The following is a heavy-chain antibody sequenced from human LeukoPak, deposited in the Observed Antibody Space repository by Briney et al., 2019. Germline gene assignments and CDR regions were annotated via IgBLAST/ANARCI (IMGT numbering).Heavy chain of an antibody. CDR2: ISYDGSNK. Sequence: GGSLRLSCAASGFTFSSYGMHWVRQAPGKGLEWVAVISYDGSNKYYADSVKGRFTISRDNSKNTLYLQMNSLRAEDTAVYYCAKVPNSSGYHYYFDHWGQGTLVTVSS. V-gene: IGHV3-30*18. D-gene: IGHD3-22*01. CDR1: GFTFSSYG. CDR3: AKVPNSSGYHYYFDH. J-gene: IGHJ4*02.